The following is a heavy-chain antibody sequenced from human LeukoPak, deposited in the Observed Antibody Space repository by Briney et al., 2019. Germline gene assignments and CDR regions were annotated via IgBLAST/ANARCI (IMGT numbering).Heavy chain of an antibody. CDR1: GGSISSGSYY. Sequence: SQTLSLTCTVSGGSISSGSYYWSWIRQPAGKGLEWIGRIYTSGSTNYNPSLKSRVTISVDTSKNQFSLKLSSVTAADTAVYYCARDGFLESGNWFDPWGQGTLVTVSS. CDR2: IYTSGST. CDR3: ARDGFLESGNWFDP. D-gene: IGHD3-3*01. V-gene: IGHV4-61*02. J-gene: IGHJ5*02.